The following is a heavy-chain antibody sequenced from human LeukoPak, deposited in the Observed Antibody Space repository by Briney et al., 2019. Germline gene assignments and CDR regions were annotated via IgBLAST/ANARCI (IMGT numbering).Heavy chain of an antibody. V-gene: IGHV3-30*18. CDR1: GFTFSSYG. CDR3: AKDSVGTYGPYYFDY. Sequence: GGSLRLSCAASGFTFSSYGMHWVRQAPGKGLEWVAVISYDGSNKYYADSVKGRFTISRDNSKNTLYLQMNSLRAEDTAVYYCAKDSVGTYGPYYFDYWGQGNLVTVSS. D-gene: IGHD1-1*01. J-gene: IGHJ4*02. CDR2: ISYDGSNK.